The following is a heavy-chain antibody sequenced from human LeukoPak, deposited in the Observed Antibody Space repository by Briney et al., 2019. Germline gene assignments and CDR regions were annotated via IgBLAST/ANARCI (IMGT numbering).Heavy chain of an antibody. J-gene: IGHJ4*02. CDR2: IFYSGST. CDR1: GGSISTSY. Sequence: PSETLSLTCTVSGGSISTSYWSWIRQPPGEGLEWIGYIFYSGSTNYNPSLKRRVTISVDTSKNQFSLKLTSVTAADTAVYYCARHAPSTVTTWWDYWGQGTLVTVSS. V-gene: IGHV4-59*08. D-gene: IGHD4-17*01. CDR3: ARHAPSTVTTWWDY.